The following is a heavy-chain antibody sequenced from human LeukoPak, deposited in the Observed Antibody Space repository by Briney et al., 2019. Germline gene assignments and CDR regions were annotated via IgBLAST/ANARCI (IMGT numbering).Heavy chain of an antibody. CDR2: ISSSGSTI. D-gene: IGHD3-10*01. CDR3: ARDRLSSGSGSLFDF. Sequence: GGSLRLSCAASGFTLSSHDMTWVRQAPGKGLEWVTYISSSGSTIYYADSVKGRFTISRDNANDSLFLQMDSLRAEDTAVYYCARDRLSSGSGSLFDFWGQGTLVTVSS. CDR1: GFTLSSHD. J-gene: IGHJ4*02. V-gene: IGHV3-48*03.